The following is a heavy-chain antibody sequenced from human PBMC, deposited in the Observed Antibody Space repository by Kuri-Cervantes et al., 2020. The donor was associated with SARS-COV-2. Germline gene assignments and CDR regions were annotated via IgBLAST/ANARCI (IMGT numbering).Heavy chain of an antibody. CDR2: IKGGSGTT. CDR3: ARDLGVAPDF. Sequence: GESLKISCAASGFTFSSYAMSWVRQAPGKGLEWVSSIKGGSGTTYYAASVKGRFTVSRDNAKNTLYLLMSSLRVEDTAMYYCARDLGVAPDFWGQGTQVTVFS. J-gene: IGHJ4*02. D-gene: IGHD3-16*01. V-gene: IGHV3-23*01. CDR1: GFTFSSYA.